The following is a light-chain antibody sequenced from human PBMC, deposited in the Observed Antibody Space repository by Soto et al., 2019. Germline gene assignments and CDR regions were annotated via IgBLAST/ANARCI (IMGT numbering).Light chain of an antibody. J-gene: IGKJ2*03. CDR2: LGS. Sequence: DIVMTQSPLSLPVTPGEPASISCRSSQSLLHSNGYNYLDWYLQKPGQSPQLLIYLGSNRASGVPDRLSGSGSGTVFTLKISRVEAEDVGVYYCMQALQTPWGLGQGTKLEIK. CDR3: MQALQTPWG. CDR1: QSLLHSNGYNY. V-gene: IGKV2-28*01.